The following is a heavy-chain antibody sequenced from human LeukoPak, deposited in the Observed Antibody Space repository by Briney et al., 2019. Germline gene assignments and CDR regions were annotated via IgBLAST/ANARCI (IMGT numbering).Heavy chain of an antibody. J-gene: IGHJ5*01. CDR3: ARPLLPYCTNGVCYEAGRLWFDS. Sequence: ASVKVSCKASGYTFTGYYMHWVRQAPGQGLEWMGWINPNSGGTNYAQKFQGRVTMTRDTSISTAYMELSRLRSDDTAVYYCARPLLPYCTNGVCYEAGRLWFDSWGQGTLVTVSS. CDR1: GYTFTGYY. CDR2: INPNSGGT. V-gene: IGHV1-2*02. D-gene: IGHD2-8*01.